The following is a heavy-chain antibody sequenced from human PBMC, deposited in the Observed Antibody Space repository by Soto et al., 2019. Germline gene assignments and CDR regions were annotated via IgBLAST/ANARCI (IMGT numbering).Heavy chain of an antibody. Sequence: GGSLRLSCAASGFTFSSYGMGWVRQAPGKGLDFVSAINKGGDATFYADSVKGRFTISRDNSKNTLFLQMDSPRAEDTALYYCVKEGGFKQPFDYWGQGTLVTVS. J-gene: IGHJ4*02. CDR3: VKEGGFKQPFDY. V-gene: IGHV3-23*01. CDR2: INKGGDAT. D-gene: IGHD5-12*01. CDR1: GFTFSSYG.